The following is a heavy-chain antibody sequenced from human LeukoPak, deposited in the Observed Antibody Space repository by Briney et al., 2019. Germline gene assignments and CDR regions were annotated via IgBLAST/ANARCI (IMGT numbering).Heavy chain of an antibody. CDR3: ARDPWEGYCSGGSCHQTP. Sequence: ASVKVSCKASGYTFTGYYMHWVRQAPGQGLEWMGRINPNSGGTNYAQKFQGRVTMTRDTSISTAYMELSRLRSDDTAVYYCARDPWEGYCSGGSCHQTPWGQGNLVTVSS. V-gene: IGHV1-2*06. CDR2: INPNSGGT. J-gene: IGHJ5*02. D-gene: IGHD2-15*01. CDR1: GYTFTGYY.